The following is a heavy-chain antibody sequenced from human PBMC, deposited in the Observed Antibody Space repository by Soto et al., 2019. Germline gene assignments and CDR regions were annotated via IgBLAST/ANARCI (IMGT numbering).Heavy chain of an antibody. D-gene: IGHD3-3*01. CDR1: GFTFSSYG. CDR2: IWYDGSNK. V-gene: IGHV3-33*01. CDR3: AREAIYDFWSGRPGLQIDY. J-gene: IGHJ4*02. Sequence: PGGSLRLSCAASGFTFSSYGMHWVRQAPGKGLEWVAVIWYDGSNKYYADSVKGRFTISRDNSKNTLYLQMNSLRAEDTAVYYCAREAIYDFWSGRPGLQIDYWGQGTLVTVSS.